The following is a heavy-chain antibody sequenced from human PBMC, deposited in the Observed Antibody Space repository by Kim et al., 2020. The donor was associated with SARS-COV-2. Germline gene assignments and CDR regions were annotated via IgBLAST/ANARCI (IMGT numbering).Heavy chain of an antibody. CDR3: ARGSIYGGKVDY. Sequence: SETLSLTCTVSGGSISSGGYYWTWIRQHPGKGLEWIGYIYYSGSTYYNPSLKSRVIISVDTSKNQFSLKLSSVTAADTGVYYCARGSIYGGKVDYWGQGTLVTVSS. V-gene: IGHV4-31*03. D-gene: IGHD2-15*01. J-gene: IGHJ4*02. CDR1: GGSISSGGYY. CDR2: IYYSGST.